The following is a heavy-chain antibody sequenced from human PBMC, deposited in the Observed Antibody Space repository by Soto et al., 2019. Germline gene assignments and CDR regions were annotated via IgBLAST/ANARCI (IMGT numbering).Heavy chain of an antibody. V-gene: IGHV1-18*01. CDR3: ARASGGGVGTTAY. Sequence: QVQLVQSGAEVKKPGASAKVSCKASGYTFSNYGINWMRQVPGQGLECMGWISAYNGTTNYAQKFQGRVTVTTDASTNSAHMELRSLRSDATAVYYCARASGGGVGTTAYWGQGTLVTVSS. J-gene: IGHJ4*02. D-gene: IGHD1-26*01. CDR2: ISAYNGTT. CDR1: GYTFSNYG.